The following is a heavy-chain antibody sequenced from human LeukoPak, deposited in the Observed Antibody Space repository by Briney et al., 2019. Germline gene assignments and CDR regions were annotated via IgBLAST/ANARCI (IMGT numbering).Heavy chain of an antibody. Sequence: PGGSLRLSCAASGFTFSSYWMTWVRQAPGKGLEWVANIKEDGSEKYYVDSVKGRFTISRDNAKNSLFLQMNSLRGDDTAVYCCARGSAYYIYWGQGTLVTVPS. V-gene: IGHV3-7*05. CDR1: GFTFSSYW. CDR3: ARGSAYYIY. CDR2: IKEDGSEK. D-gene: IGHD3-3*01. J-gene: IGHJ4*02.